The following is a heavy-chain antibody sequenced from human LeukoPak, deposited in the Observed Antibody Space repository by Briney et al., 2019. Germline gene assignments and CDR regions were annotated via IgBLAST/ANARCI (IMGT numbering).Heavy chain of an antibody. CDR2: IYHSGST. Sequence: SETLSLTCTVSGDSISSGVYYWSWIRQYPGRGLEWIGYIYHSGSTYYNPSLKSRVTISVDRSKNQFSLKLSSVTAADTAVYYCARRVGYCSGGSCYSYPVYWYFDLWGRGTLVTVSS. CDR3: ARRVGYCSGGSCYSYPVYWYFDL. V-gene: IGHV4-30-2*06. J-gene: IGHJ2*01. D-gene: IGHD2-15*01. CDR1: GDSISSGVYY.